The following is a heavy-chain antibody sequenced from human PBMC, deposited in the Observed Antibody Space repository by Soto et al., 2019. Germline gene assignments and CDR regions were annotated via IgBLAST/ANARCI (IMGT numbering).Heavy chain of an antibody. D-gene: IGHD4-17*01. CDR2: IKSDGSDT. V-gene: IGHV3-74*01. CDR1: GFTCSGYW. Sequence: EVQLVESGGGLVQPGGSLRLSCAASGFTCSGYWMHWVRQAPGKGLVWVSRIKSDGSDTSYADSVKGRFTISRDNAKNTLYLQMSSLRAEDTAVYYCVRVAYGDLGGWGQGTLVTVSS. J-gene: IGHJ4*02. CDR3: VRVAYGDLGG.